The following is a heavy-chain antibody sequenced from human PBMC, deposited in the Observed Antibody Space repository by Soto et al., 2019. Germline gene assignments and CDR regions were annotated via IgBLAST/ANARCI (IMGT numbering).Heavy chain of an antibody. CDR1: GFTFSNYG. CDR3: AKDGWMSTIRGDAFSI. CDR2: VSYRGTNK. D-gene: IGHD1-1*01. V-gene: IGHV3-30*18. Sequence: QVQLLESGGAVVQPGRSLRLSCVASGFTFSNYGMHWVRQAPGKGLEWVAFVSYRGTNKYHADSVKGRFTISRDDSRNTVYLQMNSLRAEDTAVYFCAKDGWMSTIRGDAFSIWGQGTGVTVSS. J-gene: IGHJ3*02.